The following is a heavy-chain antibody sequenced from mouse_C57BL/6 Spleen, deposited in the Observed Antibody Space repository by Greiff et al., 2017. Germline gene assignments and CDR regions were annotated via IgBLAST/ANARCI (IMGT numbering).Heavy chain of an antibody. CDR3: ASRDYGSSYNGEFDY. Sequence: EVKLMESGAELVKPGASVKLSCTASGFNIKDYYMHWVKQRTEQGLEWIGRIVPEDGETKYAPQFQSKAIRTADTSSNTDYLLLSSLTSEDTAVYYCASRDYGSSYNGEFDYWGQGTTLTGSS. D-gene: IGHD1-1*01. CDR2: IVPEDGET. J-gene: IGHJ2*01. CDR1: GFNIKDYY. V-gene: IGHV14-2*01.